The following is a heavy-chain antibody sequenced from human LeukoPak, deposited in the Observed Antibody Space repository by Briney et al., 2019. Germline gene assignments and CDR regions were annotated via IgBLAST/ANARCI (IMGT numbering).Heavy chain of an antibody. D-gene: IGHD3-10*01. CDR3: AREGLNMVRGVIPKEAWGWFDP. CDR2: IYTSGNT. J-gene: IGHJ5*02. CDR1: GGSISSGTYY. V-gene: IGHV4-61*02. Sequence: MPSETLSLTCTVSGGSISSGTYYWNWIRQPAGKGLEWIGRIYTSGNTNYHPSLKSRVTISVDTSKNQFSLKLSSVTAADTAVYYCAREGLNMVRGVIPKEAWGWFDPWGQGTLVTVSS.